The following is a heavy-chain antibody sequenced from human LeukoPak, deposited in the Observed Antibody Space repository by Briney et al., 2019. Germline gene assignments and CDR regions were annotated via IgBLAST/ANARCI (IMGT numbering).Heavy chain of an antibody. V-gene: IGHV3-23*01. Sequence: GGSLRLSRAASRFTFSSYAMSWLRQAPGKGLEWVSAISGSGGSTYYADSVKGRFTISRDNSKNTLYLQMNSLRAEDTAVYYCAKAKRTFSIAAAGKRGYYFDYWGQGTLVTVSS. J-gene: IGHJ4*02. CDR1: RFTFSSYA. CDR2: ISGSGGST. D-gene: IGHD6-13*01. CDR3: AKAKRTFSIAAAGKRGYYFDY.